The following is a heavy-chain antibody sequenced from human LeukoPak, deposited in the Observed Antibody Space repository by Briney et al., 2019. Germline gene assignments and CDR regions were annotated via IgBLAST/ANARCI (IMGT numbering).Heavy chain of an antibody. J-gene: IGHJ3*02. D-gene: IGHD2-15*01. V-gene: IGHV1-2*02. Sequence: ASVKVSCKASGYTFTGYYMHWVRQAPGQGLEWMGWINPNSGGTNYAQKFQGRVTMTRDTSISTAYMELSRLRSDDTAVYYCAISLKSATPDAFDIWGQGTMVTVSS. CDR2: INPNSGGT. CDR1: GYTFTGYY. CDR3: AISLKSATPDAFDI.